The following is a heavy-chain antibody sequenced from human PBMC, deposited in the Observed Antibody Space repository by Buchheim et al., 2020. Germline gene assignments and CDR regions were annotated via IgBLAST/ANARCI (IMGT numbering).Heavy chain of an antibody. Sequence: QVQLQQWGAGLLKPSETLSLTCAVYGGSFSGYYWSWIRQPPGKGLEWIGEINHSGSTNYNPSLKRRVTISVDTSKNQFSLTLSSVTAADTAVYYCARGRTYYYGSGSYFDYWGQGTL. D-gene: IGHD3-10*01. CDR1: GGSFSGYY. CDR3: ARGRTYYYGSGSYFDY. J-gene: IGHJ4*02. CDR2: INHSGST. V-gene: IGHV4-34*01.